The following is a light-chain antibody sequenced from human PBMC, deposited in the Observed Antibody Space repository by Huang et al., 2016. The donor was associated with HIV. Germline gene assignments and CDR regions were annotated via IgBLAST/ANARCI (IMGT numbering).Light chain of an antibody. Sequence: EIMLTQSPGTLSLSPGERTTLSCRASQSVSSNYLAWYKQKPGQAPRLLIYGASSRATGIPDRFSGSGSGTDFTLTISRLEPEDFAVYFRQQYVTSPWTFGQGTKVEIK. CDR1: QSVSSNY. V-gene: IGKV3-20*01. J-gene: IGKJ1*01. CDR3: QQYVTSPWT. CDR2: GAS.